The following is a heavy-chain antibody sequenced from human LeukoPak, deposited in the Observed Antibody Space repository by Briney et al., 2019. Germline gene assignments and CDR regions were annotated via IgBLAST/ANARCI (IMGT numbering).Heavy chain of an antibody. V-gene: IGHV1-18*01. CDR2: ISAYNGNT. Sequence: GASVKVSCKASGYTFTSYGISWVRQAPGQGLEWMGWISAYNGNTNYAQKLQGRVTMTTDTSTSTAYMELRSPRSDDTAVYYCARGNPYYDFWGGYNTYYYYGMDVWGQGTTVTVSS. J-gene: IGHJ6*02. CDR3: ARGNPYYDFWGGYNTYYYYGMDV. D-gene: IGHD3-3*01. CDR1: GYTFTSYG.